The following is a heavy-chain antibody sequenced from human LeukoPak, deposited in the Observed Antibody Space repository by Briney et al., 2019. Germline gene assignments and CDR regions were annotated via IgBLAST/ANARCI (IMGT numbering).Heavy chain of an antibody. Sequence: PGGSLRLSCSASGFTFSSYAMHWVRQAPGKGLEYVSAISSNGGSTYYADSVKGRFTISRDNSKSTLYLQMDSLRAEDTALYYCAKDLTNGFQAFNIWGQGTLVTVSS. CDR1: GFTFSSYA. J-gene: IGHJ3*02. V-gene: IGHV3-64*04. CDR2: ISSNGGST. CDR3: AKDLTNGFQAFNI. D-gene: IGHD2-8*01.